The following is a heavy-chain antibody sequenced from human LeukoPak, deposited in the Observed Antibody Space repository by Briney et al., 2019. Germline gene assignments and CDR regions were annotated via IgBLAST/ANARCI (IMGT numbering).Heavy chain of an antibody. CDR3: AKFGAALPQKRLGTNTFDY. CDR2: ISGSAGST. CDR1: GFTFSSYA. Sequence: GGSLRLSCAASGFTFSSYAMSWVRQAPGKGPEWVSAISGSAGSTYYADSVKGRFTISRDNSKNTLYLQMNSLRAEDTAVYYCAKFGAALPQKRLGTNTFDYWGQGTLVTVSS. V-gene: IGHV3-23*01. D-gene: IGHD6-6*01. J-gene: IGHJ4*02.